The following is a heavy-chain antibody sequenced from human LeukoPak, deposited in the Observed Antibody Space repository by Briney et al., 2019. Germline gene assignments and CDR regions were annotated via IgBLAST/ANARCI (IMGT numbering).Heavy chain of an antibody. V-gene: IGHV4-39*01. CDR1: GGSISSNNYY. CDR3: ARLAYYDFWSGYYVDV. CDR2: VYYSGIT. D-gene: IGHD3-3*01. Sequence: PAETLSLTCTVSGGSISSNNYYWGGSRQPPGEGLEWIGTVYYSGITYYNPTLKSRLTISVDTSKNQFSLKLNSVTAADTAMYYCARLAYYDFWSGYYVDVWGKGTTVTVSS. J-gene: IGHJ6*04.